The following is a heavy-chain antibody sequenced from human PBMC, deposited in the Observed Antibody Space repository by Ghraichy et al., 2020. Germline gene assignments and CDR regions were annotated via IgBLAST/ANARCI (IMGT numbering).Heavy chain of an antibody. J-gene: IGHJ4*02. Sequence: SETLSLTCAVSGGSISSGGYSWSWIRQPPGKGLEWIGYIYHSGSTYYNPSLKSRVTISVDRSKNQFSLKLSSVTAADTAVYYCARSGGYSYGFDYWGQGTLVTVSS. CDR1: GGSISSGGYS. CDR2: IYHSGST. D-gene: IGHD5-18*01. V-gene: IGHV4-30-2*01. CDR3: ARSGGYSYGFDY.